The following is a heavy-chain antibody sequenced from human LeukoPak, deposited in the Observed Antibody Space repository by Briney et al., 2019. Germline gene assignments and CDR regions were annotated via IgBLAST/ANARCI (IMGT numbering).Heavy chain of an antibody. CDR2: IYYSGGT. CDR1: GGSISSSSFY. CDR3: ARFKSGPGCSSASCTDFDY. V-gene: IGHV4-39*07. D-gene: IGHD2-2*01. Sequence: SETLSLTCTVSGGSISSSSFYWGWIRQPPGKGLEWMGSIYYSGGTYYNPSLKGRVTISVDTSKNRFSLKVRSVTAADTAVYYCARFKSGPGCSSASCTDFDYWGQGTLVTVSS. J-gene: IGHJ4*02.